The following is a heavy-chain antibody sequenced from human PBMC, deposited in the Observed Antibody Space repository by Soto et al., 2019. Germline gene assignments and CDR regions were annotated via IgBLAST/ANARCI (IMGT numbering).Heavy chain of an antibody. J-gene: IGHJ4*02. CDR1: GCSLSSSSYY. V-gene: IGHV4-39*01. Sequence: SGTLSLTCPFSGCSLSSSSYYWGWVRPPPGEGLEWIGSIYYSGSTYYNPSLKSRVTISVDTSKNQFSLKLSSVTAADTAVYYCARQPGYSGYDYRYYFDYWGQGTLVTSPQ. D-gene: IGHD5-12*01. CDR3: ARQPGYSGYDYRYYFDY. CDR2: IYYSGST.